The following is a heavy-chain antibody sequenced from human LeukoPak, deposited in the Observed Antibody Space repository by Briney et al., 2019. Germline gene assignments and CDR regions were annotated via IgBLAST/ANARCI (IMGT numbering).Heavy chain of an antibody. CDR2: INGDGNTT. CDR1: GFTFSSYR. Sequence: PGGSPRLSCAASGFTFSSYRMHWVRPAPGKGLVWVARINGDGNTTNYADSVKGRFTISRDNAKNTLYLQMNSLRPEDTAVYYCARDGWAITMARGAISWFDPWGQGTLVTVSS. CDR3: ARDGWAITMARGAISWFDP. J-gene: IGHJ5*02. V-gene: IGHV3-74*01. D-gene: IGHD3-10*01.